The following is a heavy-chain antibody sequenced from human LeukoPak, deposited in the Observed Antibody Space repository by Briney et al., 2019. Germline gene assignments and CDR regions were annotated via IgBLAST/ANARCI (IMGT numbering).Heavy chain of an antibody. V-gene: IGHV4-59*01. J-gene: IGHJ3*02. CDR3: ARAGTTVTTSGAFDI. D-gene: IGHD4-17*01. CDR2: IYYSGST. CDR1: GGSISSYY. Sequence: SETLSLTCTVSGGSISSYYWSWIRQPPGKGLEWIGYIYYSGSTNYNPSLKSRVTISVDTSKNQFSLKLSSVTAADTAVYYCARAGTTVTTSGAFDIWGQGTMVTGSS.